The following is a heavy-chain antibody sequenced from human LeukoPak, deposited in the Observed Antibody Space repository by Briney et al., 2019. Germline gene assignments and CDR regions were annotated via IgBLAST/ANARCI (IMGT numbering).Heavy chain of an antibody. V-gene: IGHV3-33*08. D-gene: IGHD4-11*01. CDR1: GFTYSHYG. Sequence: GGSLRLSCAASGFTYSHYGMHWVRPAPGKGLGWVAVIWSDGTGKYYSDAVKGRFTISRDNSRNTLDLQMDSLRGDDTAVYYCARDAERGFDYSNSLKYWGQGTLVTVSS. J-gene: IGHJ4*02. CDR3: ARDAERGFDYSNSLKY. CDR2: IWSDGTGK.